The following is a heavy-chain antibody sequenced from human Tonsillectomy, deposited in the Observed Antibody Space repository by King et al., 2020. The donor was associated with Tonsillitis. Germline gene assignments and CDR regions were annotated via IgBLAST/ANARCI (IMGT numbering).Heavy chain of an antibody. V-gene: IGHV4-59*01. CDR3: ARSGILDGPPDY. Sequence: VQLQESGPRLVKPSETLSLTCTVSGGSISNYYWNWIRQPPGKGLEWIGYIYYSSSTNYNPSLKSRVTISVDTSKKQFSLKLISVTTAATAVYYCARSGILDGPPDYWGQGTLVTVSS. CDR1: GGSISNYY. D-gene: IGHD1-1*01. CDR2: IYYSSST. J-gene: IGHJ4*02.